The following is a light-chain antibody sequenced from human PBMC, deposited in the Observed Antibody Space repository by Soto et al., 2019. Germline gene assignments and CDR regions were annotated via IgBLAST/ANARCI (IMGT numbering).Light chain of an antibody. V-gene: IGLV1-40*01. CDR3: HCYDRSLSAYV. Sequence: QLVLTQPPLVSGAPGQWVTISCSGSSSNIGATYDVHWYQQLPGTAPKLLIYGNNNRPSGVPDRFSGSKSGTSASLAIAGLQAEDDADYYRHCYDRSLSAYVFGTGTKLTVL. J-gene: IGLJ1*01. CDR2: GNN. CDR1: SSNIGATYD.